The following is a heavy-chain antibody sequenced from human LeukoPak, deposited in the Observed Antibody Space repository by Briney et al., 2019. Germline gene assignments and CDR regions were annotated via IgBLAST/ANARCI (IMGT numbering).Heavy chain of an antibody. Sequence: ASVKVSCKASGFTFTGYYIQWMRQAPGQGLEWMGWLNPNSGGTKYAHRFEGRVTMTGDTSTNTAYMELSSLRSDDAAVYCARDKWGGTGMDVWGKGTSVTVSS. CDR3: ARDKWGGTGMDV. CDR1: GFTFTGYY. CDR2: LNPNSGGT. J-gene: IGHJ6*03. D-gene: IGHD3/OR15-3a*01. V-gene: IGHV1-2*02.